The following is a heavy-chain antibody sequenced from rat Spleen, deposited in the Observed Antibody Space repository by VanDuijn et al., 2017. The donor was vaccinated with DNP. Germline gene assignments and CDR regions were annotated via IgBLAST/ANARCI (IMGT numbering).Heavy chain of an antibody. D-gene: IGHD1-12*02. CDR3: ARHYYDGSYYFDY. CDR1: GFTFSNYD. CDR2: ISPRGSRT. V-gene: IGHV5-25*01. Sequence: EVQLVESGGDLVQPGRSLKLSCAASGFTFSNYDMAWVRQAPTQGLQWVAAISPRGSRTYYPDSVKGRFTISRDNAKSTLYLQRDSLRSEDTATYFCARHYYDGSYYFDYWGQGVMVTVSS. J-gene: IGHJ2*01.